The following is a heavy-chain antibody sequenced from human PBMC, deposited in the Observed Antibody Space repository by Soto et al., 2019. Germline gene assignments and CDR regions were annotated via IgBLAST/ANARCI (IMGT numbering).Heavy chain of an antibody. J-gene: IGHJ4*02. Sequence: PSETLSLTCAVFGGSLSGYYWSWIRQPPGKGLEWIGEINHSGSTNYNPPLKSRVTISVDTSKNQFSLKLSSVTAADTAVYYCASREGIAARLNYFDYWGQGTLVTVSS. CDR2: INHSGST. V-gene: IGHV4-34*01. CDR3: ASREGIAARLNYFDY. D-gene: IGHD6-6*01. CDR1: GGSLSGYY.